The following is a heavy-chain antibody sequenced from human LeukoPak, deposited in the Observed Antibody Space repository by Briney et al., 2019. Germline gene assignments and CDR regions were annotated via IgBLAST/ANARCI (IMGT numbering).Heavy chain of an antibody. CDR3: ASASGTGAFDT. Sequence: PSETLSLTCTVSGGSISSYYWNWIRQPPGKGLEWIAYIHYSGSTNYNPSLKSRVTISVDTSKNQFSLKLSSVTAADTAVYYCASASGTGAFDTWGQGTMVTVSS. J-gene: IGHJ3*02. V-gene: IGHV4-59*01. CDR1: GGSISSYY. CDR2: IHYSGST. D-gene: IGHD1-1*01.